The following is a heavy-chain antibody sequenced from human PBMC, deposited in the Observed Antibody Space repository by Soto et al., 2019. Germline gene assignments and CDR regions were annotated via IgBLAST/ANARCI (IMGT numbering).Heavy chain of an antibody. V-gene: IGHV1-3*01. D-gene: IGHD3-10*01. Sequence: ASVKVSCKASGYTFTNYAIHWVRQAPGQRLEWMGWINAGNGNTKYSQKFQGRVTITRDTSASTVYMELSSLRVDDTAVYYCARVGPYDSGSYMFRYDRFDPWGQGTQVTVSS. CDR1: GYTFTNYA. CDR2: INAGNGNT. J-gene: IGHJ5*02. CDR3: ARVGPYDSGSYMFRYDRFDP.